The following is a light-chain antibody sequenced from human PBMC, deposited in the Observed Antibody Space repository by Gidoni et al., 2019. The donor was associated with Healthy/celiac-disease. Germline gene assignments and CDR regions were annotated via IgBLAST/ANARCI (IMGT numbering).Light chain of an antibody. CDR2: AAS. CDR1: QSISSY. CDR3: QQSYSTPFT. V-gene: IGKV1-39*01. Sequence: QIPQSPSSLSASVGDRVTITCRASQSISSYLNWYQQKPGKAPKLLIYAASSLQSGVPSRFSGSGSGTDFTLTISSLQPEDFATYYCQQSYSTPFTFGPGTKVDIK. J-gene: IGKJ3*01.